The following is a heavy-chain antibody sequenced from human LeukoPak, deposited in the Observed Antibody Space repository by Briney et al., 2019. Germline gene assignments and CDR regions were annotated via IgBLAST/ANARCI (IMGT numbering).Heavy chain of an antibody. CDR1: GGSISSSNW. CDR3: ARSSEGRYYYDSSGYSYYYYYMDV. Sequence: SETLSLTCAVSGGSISSSNWWSWVRQPPGKGLEWIGEIYHSGSTNYNPSLKSRVTISVDTSKNQFSLKLSSVTAADTAVYYCARSSEGRYYYDSSGYSYYYYYMDVWGKGTTVTISS. D-gene: IGHD3-22*01. V-gene: IGHV4-4*02. J-gene: IGHJ6*03. CDR2: IYHSGST.